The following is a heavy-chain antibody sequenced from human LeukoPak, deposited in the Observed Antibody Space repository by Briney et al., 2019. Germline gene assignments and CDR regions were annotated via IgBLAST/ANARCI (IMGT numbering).Heavy chain of an antibody. J-gene: IGHJ4*02. CDR1: GGTFSSYA. CDR2: IIPIFGTA. Sequence: SVKVSCKASGGTFSSYAISWVRQAPGQGLESMGRIIPIFGTANYAQKFQGRVTITTDESTSTAYMELSSLRSEDTAVYYCARDYLWSYYFDYWGQGTLVTVSS. V-gene: IGHV1-69*05. CDR3: ARDYLWSYYFDY. D-gene: IGHD2-21*01.